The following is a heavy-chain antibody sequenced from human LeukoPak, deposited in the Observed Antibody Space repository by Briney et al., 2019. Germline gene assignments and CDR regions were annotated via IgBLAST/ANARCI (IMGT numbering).Heavy chain of an antibody. J-gene: IGHJ5*02. CDR1: GDSIGSRTYY. CDR2: IWNSGST. CDR3: ARDVSSMFPNWFDP. Sequence: SETLSLTCSVSGDSIGSRTYYWTWIRQHPEKGLEWIGYIWNSGSTNYNPAPKSRVTISVDTSKNQFSLKLTSVTAADTAIYYCARDVSSMFPNWFDPWGQGILVIVSS. D-gene: IGHD6-6*01. V-gene: IGHV4-31*03.